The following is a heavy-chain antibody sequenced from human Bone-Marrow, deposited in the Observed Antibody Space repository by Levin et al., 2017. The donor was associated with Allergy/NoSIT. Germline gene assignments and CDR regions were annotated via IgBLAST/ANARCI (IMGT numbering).Heavy chain of an antibody. J-gene: IGHJ4*02. CDR1: GFTFSDHY. D-gene: IGHD2-15*01. CDR2: TRSKVDSYTT. Sequence: GGSLRLSCAASGFTFSDHYMDWVRQAPGKGLEWVGRTRSKVDSYTTEYAASVKGRFTISRDDSKNSLYLQMNSLKTEDTAVYYCAAGYCSGGSCYDFNYWGQGTLVTVSS. V-gene: IGHV3-72*01. CDR3: AAGYCSGGSCYDFNY.